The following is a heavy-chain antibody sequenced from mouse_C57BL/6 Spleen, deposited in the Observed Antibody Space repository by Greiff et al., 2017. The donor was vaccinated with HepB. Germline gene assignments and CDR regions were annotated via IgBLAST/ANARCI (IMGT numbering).Heavy chain of an antibody. CDR2: IDPSDSYT. D-gene: IGHD2-4*01. V-gene: IGHV1-59*01. CDR3: ARRGLDDYFVEDY. J-gene: IGHJ2*01. Sequence: QVQLKQPGAELVRPGTSVKLSCKASGYTFTSYWMHWVKQRPGQGLEWIGVIDPSDSYTNYNQKFKGKATLTVDTSSSTAYMQLSSLTSEDSAVYYCARRGLDDYFVEDYWGQGTTLTVSS. CDR1: GYTFTSYW.